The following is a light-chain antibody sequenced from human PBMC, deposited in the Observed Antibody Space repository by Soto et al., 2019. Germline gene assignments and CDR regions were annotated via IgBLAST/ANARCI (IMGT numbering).Light chain of an antibody. Sequence: QSVLTQPPSVSGAPVQRVTISCTGSSSNIGAGYDVHWYQQLPGTAPKLLINGNSNRPSGVPDRFSGSKSDNTASLTVSGLQAEDEADYLCSSYAGNIKFVVFGGGTKLTVL. CDR3: SSYAGNIKFVV. CDR2: GNS. V-gene: IGLV1-40*01. CDR1: SSNIGAGYD. J-gene: IGLJ2*01.